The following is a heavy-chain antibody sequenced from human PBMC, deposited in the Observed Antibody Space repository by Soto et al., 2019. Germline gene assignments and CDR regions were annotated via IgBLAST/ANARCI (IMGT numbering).Heavy chain of an antibody. J-gene: IGHJ6*02. Sequence: XESLKVSCQCSGDSFTSYWIGLVLQMPGKGLEWMGIIYPGDSDTRYSPSFQGQVTISADKSISTAYLQWSSLKASDTAMYYCARKGRWLQFHGMDVCGQGTTVTVSS. CDR1: GDSFTSYW. CDR3: ARKGRWLQFHGMDV. V-gene: IGHV5-51*01. CDR2: IYPGDSDT. D-gene: IGHD5-12*01.